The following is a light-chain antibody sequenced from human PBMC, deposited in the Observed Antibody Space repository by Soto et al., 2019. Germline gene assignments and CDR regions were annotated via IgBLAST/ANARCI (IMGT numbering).Light chain of an antibody. J-gene: IGLJ3*02. CDR2: EVT. Sequence: QSVLTQPPSASGSPGQSVTISCTGTSSDVGGYNYVSWYQQHPGKAPKLMIYEVTKRPSGVPDRFSGSKAGNTASLTGSGLLDEDEDDYCGSSHESISNGVFGGGTQLTVL. CDR1: SSDVGGYNY. V-gene: IGLV2-8*01. CDR3: SSHESISNGV.